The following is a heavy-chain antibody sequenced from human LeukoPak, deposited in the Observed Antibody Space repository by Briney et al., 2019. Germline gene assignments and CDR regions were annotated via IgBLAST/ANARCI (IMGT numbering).Heavy chain of an antibody. CDR2: IYSGGST. V-gene: IGHV3-53*01. CDR3: ARAQDWFHLDY. CDR1: GFIVSSNY. J-gene: IGHJ4*02. Sequence: PGGSLRLSCAASGFIVSSNYMSWVRQAPGKGLEWVSVIYSGGSTYYADSVKGRFTISRDNSKNTLYLQMNSLGAEDTAVYYCARAQDWFHLDYWGQGTLVTVSS. D-gene: IGHD3/OR15-3a*01.